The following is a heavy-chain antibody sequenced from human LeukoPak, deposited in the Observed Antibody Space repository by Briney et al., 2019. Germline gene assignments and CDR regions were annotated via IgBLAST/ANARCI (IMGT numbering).Heavy chain of an antibody. Sequence: PSETLSLTCAVYGGSFSGYYWSWIRQPPGKGLEWIGEINHSGSTNYNPSLKSRVTISVDTSKNQFSLKLSSVTAADTAVYYCASRNGDYRGHAFDIWGQGTMVTVSS. V-gene: IGHV4-34*01. CDR2: INHSGST. CDR3: ASRNGDYRGHAFDI. CDR1: GGSFSGYY. D-gene: IGHD4-17*01. J-gene: IGHJ3*02.